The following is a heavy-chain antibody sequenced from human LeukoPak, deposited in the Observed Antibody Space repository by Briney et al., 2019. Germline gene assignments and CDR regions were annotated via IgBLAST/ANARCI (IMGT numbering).Heavy chain of an antibody. V-gene: IGHV3-23*01. CDR1: GFTFSSYA. CDR2: ISGSGGST. D-gene: IGHD6-13*01. Sequence: SGGSLRLSCAASGFTFSSYAMNWVRQAPGKGLEWVSAISGSGGSTYYADSVKGRFTISRDNSKNTLYLQMNSLRAEDTAVYYCARICCSSSWYWNFDYWGQGTLVTVSS. J-gene: IGHJ4*02. CDR3: ARICCSSSWYWNFDY.